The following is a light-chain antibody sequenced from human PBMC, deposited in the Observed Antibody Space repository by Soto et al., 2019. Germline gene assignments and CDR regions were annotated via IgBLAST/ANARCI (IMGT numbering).Light chain of an antibody. CDR3: CSYAASNTVV. V-gene: IGLV2-11*01. Sequence: QSALTQPRSVSGSPGQSVTISCTGTSSDVGGYNYVSWYQQYSGKAPKVMIYDVSKRPSGVPDRFSGSKSGNTASLTISGLQAEDEADYYCCSYAASNTVVFGTGTKLTVL. CDR2: DVS. CDR1: SSDVGGYNY. J-gene: IGLJ1*01.